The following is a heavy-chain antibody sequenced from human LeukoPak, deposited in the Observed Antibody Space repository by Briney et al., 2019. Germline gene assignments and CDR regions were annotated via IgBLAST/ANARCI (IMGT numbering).Heavy chain of an antibody. V-gene: IGHV4-39*01. J-gene: IGHJ4*02. CDR2: IYYSGST. D-gene: IGHD6-13*01. Sequence: SETLSLTCTVSGGSISSNSYYWGWIPQPPGKGLEWIGSIYYSGSTYYNPSLKSRVTMSVDTSNNQFSLQLSSVTAADTAVYYCAGLGGVYSESGQWAWGEGNLVSASS. CDR3: AGLGGVYSESGQWA. CDR1: GGSISSNSYY.